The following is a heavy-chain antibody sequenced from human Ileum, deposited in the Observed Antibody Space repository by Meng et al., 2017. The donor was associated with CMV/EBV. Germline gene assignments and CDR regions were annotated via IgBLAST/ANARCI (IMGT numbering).Heavy chain of an antibody. Sequence: GGSLRLSCAVSGFTFNSYGMAWVRQAPGRGLEWVSSINWNGFDTYDADSVRGRFTISRDNSKNTLYLQMNSLRADDTAVYYCAKVLMVGATTPYDYWGQGTLVTVSS. V-gene: IGHV3-23*01. D-gene: IGHD1-26*01. J-gene: IGHJ4*02. CDR3: AKVLMVGATTPYDY. CDR1: GFTFNSYG. CDR2: INWNGFDT.